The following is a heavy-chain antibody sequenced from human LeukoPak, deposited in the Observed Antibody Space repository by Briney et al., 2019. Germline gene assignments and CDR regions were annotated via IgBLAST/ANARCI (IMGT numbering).Heavy chain of an antibody. CDR1: GYTFTGYF. CDR2: INPNSGDT. CDR3: AKVMAGTVAFDI. D-gene: IGHD6-19*01. Sequence: AASVRVSCKASGYTFTGYFMHWVRQAPGQGLEWMGWINPNSGDTHYEQKFLGRVTMTRDTSISTAYMELSRLSSDGTAVYYCAKVMAGTVAFDIWGQGTMVTVSP. V-gene: IGHV1-2*02. J-gene: IGHJ3*02.